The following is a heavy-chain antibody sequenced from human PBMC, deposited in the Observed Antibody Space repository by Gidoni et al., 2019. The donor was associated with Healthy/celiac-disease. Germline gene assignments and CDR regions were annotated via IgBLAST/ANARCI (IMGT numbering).Heavy chain of an antibody. D-gene: IGHD2-21*02. J-gene: IGHJ3*02. CDR3: ARLSAYCGGDCYSYPDAFDI. Sequence: EVQLVESGGGLVKPGGSLRLSCAASGCTFSSYSMNWVRQAPGKGLEGVSSISSSSSYIYYADSVKGRFTISRDNAKNSLYLQMNSLRAEDTAVYYCARLSAYCGGDCYSYPDAFDIWGQGTMVTVSS. V-gene: IGHV3-21*01. CDR1: GCTFSSYS. CDR2: ISSSSSYI.